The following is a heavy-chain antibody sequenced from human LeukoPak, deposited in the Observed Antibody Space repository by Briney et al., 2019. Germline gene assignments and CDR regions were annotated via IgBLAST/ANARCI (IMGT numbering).Heavy chain of an antibody. V-gene: IGHV3-7*01. CDR2: IKQDGSEK. Sequence: GGSLRLSCAASGFTFSSYWMSWVRQAPGKGLEWVANIKQDGSEKYYVDSVKGRFTISRDNAKNSLYPQMNSLRAEDTAVYYCAGIQYYALQWFDPWGQGTLVTVSS. D-gene: IGHD3-3*01. CDR1: GFTFSSYW. CDR3: AGIQYYALQWFDP. J-gene: IGHJ5*02.